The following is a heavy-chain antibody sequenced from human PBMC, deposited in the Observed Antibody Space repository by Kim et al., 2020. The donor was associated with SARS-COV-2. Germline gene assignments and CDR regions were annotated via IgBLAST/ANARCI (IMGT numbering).Heavy chain of an antibody. D-gene: IGHD6-19*01. CDR3: AKDPHPQTSGWYK. V-gene: IGHV3-23*01. Sequence: NPASGKGRCTIARDNSKNTRYLQMNSLRVEDPAVYYCAKDPHPQTSGWYKWGQGTLVTVSS. J-gene: IGHJ4*02.